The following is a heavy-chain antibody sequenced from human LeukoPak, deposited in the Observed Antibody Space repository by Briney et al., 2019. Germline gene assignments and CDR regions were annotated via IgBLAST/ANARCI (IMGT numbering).Heavy chain of an antibody. CDR1: GFTFSSYE. V-gene: IGHV3-48*03. CDR2: ISSSGSNI. J-gene: IGHJ4*02. CDR3: ARRGYARGGDFDY. D-gene: IGHD2-2*01. Sequence: GGSLRLSXAASGFTFSSYEMNWVRQSPGKGLEWLSYISSSGSNIYYADSVKGRFTISRDNAKNSLYLQMNSLRAEDTAVYYCARRGYARGGDFDYWGQGTLVTVSS.